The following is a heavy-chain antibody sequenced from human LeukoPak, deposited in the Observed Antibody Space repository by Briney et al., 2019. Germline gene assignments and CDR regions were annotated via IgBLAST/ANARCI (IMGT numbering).Heavy chain of an antibody. V-gene: IGHV3-7*01. CDR1: GFTFSSYA. J-gene: IGHJ6*03. CDR2: IKQDGSEK. Sequence: GGSLRLSCAASGFTFSSYAMSWVRQAPGKGLEWVANIKQDGSEKYYVDSVKGRFTISRDNAKNSLYLQMNSLRAEDTAVYYCAKVLSRYYYYYMDVWGKGTTVTVS. CDR3: AKVLSRYYYYYMDV.